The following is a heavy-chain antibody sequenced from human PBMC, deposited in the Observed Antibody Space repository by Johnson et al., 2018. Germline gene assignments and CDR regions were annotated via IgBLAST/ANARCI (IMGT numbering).Heavy chain of an antibody. J-gene: IGHJ6*02. CDR1: GFTFSSYA. V-gene: IGHV3-30*18. CDR2: ISYDRSNQ. CDR3: AKEVFGVIYPTHYGMDV. D-gene: IGHD3-3*01. Sequence: QVQLVQSGGGVVQPGRSLRLSCAASGFTFSSYAMHWVRQAPGKGLEWVALISYDRSNQYYADSVKGRFTLPIDTSRNTLYLQMDSLRAEYTAVYYCAKEVFGVIYPTHYGMDVWGQGTTVTVSS.